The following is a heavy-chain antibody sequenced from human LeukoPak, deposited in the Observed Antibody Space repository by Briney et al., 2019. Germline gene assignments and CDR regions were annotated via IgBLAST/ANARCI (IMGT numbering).Heavy chain of an antibody. Sequence: ASVTVSCKASGGTFSSYAISWVRQAPGQGLEWMGGIIPIFGTANYAQKFQGRVTITADESTSTAYMELSSLRSEDTAVYYCASCIAARPYYYYGMDVWGQGTTVTVSS. D-gene: IGHD6-6*01. J-gene: IGHJ6*02. CDR3: ASCIAARPYYYYGMDV. CDR2: IIPIFGTA. CDR1: GGTFSSYA. V-gene: IGHV1-69*01.